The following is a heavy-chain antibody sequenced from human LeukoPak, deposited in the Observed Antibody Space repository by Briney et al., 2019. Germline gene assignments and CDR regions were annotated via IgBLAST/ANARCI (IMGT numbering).Heavy chain of an antibody. V-gene: IGHV3-30*18. Sequence: GGSLRLSCAASGFTFSSYGMHWVRQAPGKGLEWVAVISYDGSNKYYADSVKGRFTISRDNSKNTLYLQMNSLRAEDTAVYYCAKDRIAAAGRVGYYGMDVWGQGTTVTVSS. D-gene: IGHD6-13*01. CDR2: ISYDGSNK. CDR3: AKDRIAAAGRVGYYGMDV. J-gene: IGHJ6*02. CDR1: GFTFSSYG.